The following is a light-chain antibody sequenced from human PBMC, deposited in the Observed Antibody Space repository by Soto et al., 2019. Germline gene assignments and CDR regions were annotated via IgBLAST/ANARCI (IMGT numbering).Light chain of an antibody. Sequence: DIQMTQSPSSLSASVGDRVTITCRASQRISKKLSWYQQKPGKAPKLLIYAASTLQNGVPSRISGSGSGTDFTLTIDSLQPEDFATYYCQQYNSYWTFGQGTKVDIK. CDR3: QQYNSYWT. J-gene: IGKJ1*01. CDR2: AAS. V-gene: IGKV1-39*01. CDR1: QRISKK.